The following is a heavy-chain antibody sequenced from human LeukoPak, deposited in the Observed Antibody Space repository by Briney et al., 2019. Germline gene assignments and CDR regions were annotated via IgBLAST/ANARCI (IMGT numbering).Heavy chain of an antibody. CDR1: GFTFSNYE. D-gene: IGHD6-19*01. V-gene: IGHV3-48*03. CDR3: ARDSSGWYGGDY. CDR2: ISSSGSDI. J-gene: IGHJ4*02. Sequence: GGSLRLSCAASGFTFSNYEMHWVRQAPGKGLEWVSYISSSGSDIYYADSVKGRFTISRDNAKNTLYLQMNSLRAEDTAVYYCARDSSGWYGGDYWGQGTLVTVSS.